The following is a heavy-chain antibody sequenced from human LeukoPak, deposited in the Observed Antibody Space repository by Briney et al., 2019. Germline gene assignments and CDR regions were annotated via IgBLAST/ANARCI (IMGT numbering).Heavy chain of an antibody. CDR1: GGSISSSSYY. CDR3: ARNGITIFGVVIMPNWFDP. Sequence: SATLSLTCTVSGGSISSSSYYWGWIRQPPGKGLEWIGSIYDSGSTYYNPSLKSRVTISVDTSKNQFSLKLSSVTAADTAVYYCARNGITIFGVVIMPNWFDPWGQGTLVTVSS. CDR2: IYDSGST. D-gene: IGHD3-3*01. J-gene: IGHJ5*02. V-gene: IGHV4-39*07.